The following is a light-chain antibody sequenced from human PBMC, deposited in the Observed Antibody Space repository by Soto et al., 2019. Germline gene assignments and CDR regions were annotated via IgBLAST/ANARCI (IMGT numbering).Light chain of an antibody. CDR1: SSDVGGYNY. Sequence: QSVLTQPRSVSGSPGQSVTISCTGTSSDVGGYNYVSWYLQHPGKAPKLMIYGVSKGPSGVPDRFSGSKSGNTASLTISGLQAEDEADYYCCSYAGSYTWVFGGGTKLTVL. V-gene: IGLV2-11*01. CDR2: GVS. CDR3: CSYAGSYTWV. J-gene: IGLJ3*02.